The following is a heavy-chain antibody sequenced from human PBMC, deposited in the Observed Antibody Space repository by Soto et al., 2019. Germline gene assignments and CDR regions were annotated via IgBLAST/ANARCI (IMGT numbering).Heavy chain of an antibody. CDR3: ARGDVLVPAAYYYYYGMDV. J-gene: IGHJ6*02. Sequence: GSTYYNPSLKSRVTISVDTSKNQFSLKLSSVTAADTAVYYCARGDVLVPAAYYYYYGMDVWGQGTTVTVSS. V-gene: IGHV4-31*02. CDR2: GST. D-gene: IGHD2-2*01.